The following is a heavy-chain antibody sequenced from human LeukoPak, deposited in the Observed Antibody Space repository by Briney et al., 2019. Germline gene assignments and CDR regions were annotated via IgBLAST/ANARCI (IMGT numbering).Heavy chain of an antibody. CDR1: GYTFTSYG. Sequence: GASVKVSCKASGYTFTSYGISWVRQAPGQGLEGMGWISAYNGNTNYAQKLQGRATMTTDTSTRPAYMELRSLRSDDTAVYYCARDLRRTMVRGVISLDFPYWGQGTLVTVSS. V-gene: IGHV1-18*01. CDR2: ISAYNGNT. D-gene: IGHD3-10*01. J-gene: IGHJ4*02. CDR3: ARDLRRTMVRGVISLDFPY.